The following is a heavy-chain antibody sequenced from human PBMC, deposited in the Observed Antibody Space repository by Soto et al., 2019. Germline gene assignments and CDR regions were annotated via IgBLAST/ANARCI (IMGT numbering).Heavy chain of an antibody. CDR3: ARGSSNVVVVAARGGPDY. CDR1: GFTFSDYY. Sequence: GGSLRLSCAASGFTFSDYYMSWIRQAPGKGLEWVSYISSSGSTIYYADSVKGRFTISRDNAKNSLYLQMNSLRAEDTAVYYCARGSSNVVVVAARGGPDYWGQGTLVTVSS. J-gene: IGHJ4*02. CDR2: ISSSGSTI. D-gene: IGHD2-15*01. V-gene: IGHV3-11*01.